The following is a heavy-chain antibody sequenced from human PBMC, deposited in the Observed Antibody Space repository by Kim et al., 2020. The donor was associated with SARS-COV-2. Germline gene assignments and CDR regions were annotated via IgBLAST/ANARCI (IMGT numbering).Heavy chain of an antibody. V-gene: IGHV3-21*01. CDR3: ARGFPHPTTGYMVQGVTPSYGMDV. Sequence: SSISSSSSWVRQAPGKGLEWVSSISSSSSYIYYADSVKGRFTISRDNAKNSLYLQMNSLRAEDTAVYYCARGFPHPTTGYMVQGVTPSYGMDVWGQGTTVTVSS. D-gene: IGHD3-10*01. J-gene: IGHJ6*02. CDR2: ISSSSSYI. CDR1: SSISSS.